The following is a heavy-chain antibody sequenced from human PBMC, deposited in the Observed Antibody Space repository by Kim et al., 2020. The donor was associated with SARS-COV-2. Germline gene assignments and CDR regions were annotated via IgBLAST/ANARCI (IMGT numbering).Heavy chain of an antibody. V-gene: IGHV3-23*01. CDR3: AKDKAMTGTGDWLDP. J-gene: IGHJ5*02. Sequence: ANSLRGRFTISRDNSKNTLYLQINSLGVEDTAVYYCAKDKAMTGTGDWLDPWGQGTLATVSS. D-gene: IGHD6-19*01.